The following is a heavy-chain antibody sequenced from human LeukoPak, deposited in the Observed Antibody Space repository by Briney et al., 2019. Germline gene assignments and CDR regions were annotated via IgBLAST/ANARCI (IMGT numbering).Heavy chain of an antibody. Sequence: SGPTLVNPTQTLTLTCTFSGFSFSSGGVGVGRIRQPPGGALEWLGVIYENDEKLYSSSLQNRLSITKDTSKNQVVLTMANMNPVDTATYYCAHRHRGVASDIWGQGTMVTVSS. J-gene: IGHJ3*02. D-gene: IGHD2-15*01. CDR3: AHRHRGVASDI. V-gene: IGHV2-5*01. CDR2: IYENDEK. CDR1: GFSFSSGGVG.